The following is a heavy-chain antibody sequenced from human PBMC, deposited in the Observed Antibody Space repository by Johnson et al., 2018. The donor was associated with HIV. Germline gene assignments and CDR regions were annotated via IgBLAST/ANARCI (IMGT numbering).Heavy chain of an antibody. D-gene: IGHD3-9*01. V-gene: IGHV3-30-3*01. J-gene: IGHJ3*02. CDR2: ISYDGSNK. CDR3: ARDYDIPRDDGFDI. Sequence: VQLVESGGGVVQPGRSLRLSCAASGFAFSSYAMHWVRQAPGKGLEWVAVISYDGSNKYYADSVKGRFTISRDNSKNTLYLQMHSLRTEDTAVYYCARDYDIPRDDGFDIWGQGTMVTVSS. CDR1: GFAFSSYA.